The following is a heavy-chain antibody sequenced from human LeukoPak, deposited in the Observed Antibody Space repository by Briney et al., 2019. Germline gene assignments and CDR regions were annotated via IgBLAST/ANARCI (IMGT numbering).Heavy chain of an antibody. CDR3: ARRDYYYDSSGQYYFDY. J-gene: IGHJ4*02. CDR1: GFTFSDYY. V-gene: IGHV3-23*01. Sequence: GGSLRLSCAASGFTFSDYYMSWIRQAPGKGLEWVSATSGSGGSTYYADSVKGRFTISRDNSKNTLYLQMNSLRAEDTAVYYCARRDYYYDSSGQYYFDYWGQGTLVTISS. CDR2: TSGSGGST. D-gene: IGHD3-22*01.